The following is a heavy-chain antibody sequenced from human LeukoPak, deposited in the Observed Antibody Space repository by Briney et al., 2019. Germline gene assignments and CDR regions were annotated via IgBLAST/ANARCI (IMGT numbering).Heavy chain of an antibody. CDR3: ATELGYCSGGSCYPWD. CDR1: GFTFSSYA. V-gene: IGHV3-23*01. CDR2: ISGSGGST. D-gene: IGHD2-15*01. J-gene: IGHJ4*02. Sequence: GALRLSCAASGFTFSSYAMSWVRQAPGQGLEWVSAISGSGGSTYYADSVKGRFTISRDNSKNTLYLQMNSLRAEDTAVYYCATELGYCSGGSCYPWDWGQGTLVTVSS.